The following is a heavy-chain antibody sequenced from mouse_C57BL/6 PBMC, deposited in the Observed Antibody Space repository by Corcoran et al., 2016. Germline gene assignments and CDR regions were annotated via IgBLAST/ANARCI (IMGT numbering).Heavy chain of an antibody. Sequence: EVQLQQSGPELVKPGASVKIPCKASGYTFIDYNMDWVKQSHGKSLEWIGDINPNNGGTIYNQKFKGKATLTVDKSSSTAYMELRSLTSEDTAVYYCARSITTVVARPGFAYWGQGTLVTVSA. J-gene: IGHJ3*01. CDR2: INPNNGGT. D-gene: IGHD1-1*01. CDR3: ARSITTVVARPGFAY. CDR1: GYTFIDYN. V-gene: IGHV1-18*01.